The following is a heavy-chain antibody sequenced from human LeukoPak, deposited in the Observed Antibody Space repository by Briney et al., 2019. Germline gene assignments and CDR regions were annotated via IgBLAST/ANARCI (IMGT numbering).Heavy chain of an antibody. V-gene: IGHV3-20*04. CDR1: GFTFDDYG. D-gene: IGHD4-11*01. CDR3: AKDIDVTTNWFDP. CDR2: INWNGGST. Sequence: PGGSLRLSCAASGFTFDDYGMSWVRQAPGKGLEWVSGINWNGGSTGYADSVKGRFTISRDNSKNTLYLQMNSLRAEDTAVYYCAKDIDVTTNWFDPWGQGTLVTVSS. J-gene: IGHJ5*02.